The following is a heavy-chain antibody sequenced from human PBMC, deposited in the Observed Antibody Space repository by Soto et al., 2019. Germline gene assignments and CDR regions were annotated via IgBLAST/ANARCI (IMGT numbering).Heavy chain of an antibody. Sequence: EVQLLESEGGLVQPGGSLRLSCAASGFTFSSYAMSWVRQAPGKGLEWVSAISGSGGSTYYADSVKGRFTISRDNSKNTLYLQMNSLRAEDTAEYYCAKDCSSTSCTSGAFDIWGQGTMVTVSS. CDR2: ISGSGGST. V-gene: IGHV3-23*01. D-gene: IGHD2-2*01. J-gene: IGHJ3*02. CDR3: AKDCSSTSCTSGAFDI. CDR1: GFTFSSYA.